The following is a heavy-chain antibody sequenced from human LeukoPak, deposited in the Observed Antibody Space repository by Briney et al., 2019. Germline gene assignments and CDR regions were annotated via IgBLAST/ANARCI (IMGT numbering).Heavy chain of an antibody. J-gene: IGHJ3*02. V-gene: IGHV1-2*02. CDR1: GYTFTGYY. CDR3: ARVRGECSSTSCYLTDDAFDI. CDR2: INPNSGGT. Sequence: ASVKVSCKASGYTFTGYYMHWVRQAPGQGLEWMGWINPNSGGTNYAQKFQGRVTMTRDTSISTAYMELSRLRSDDTAVHYCARVRGECSSTSCYLTDDAFDIWGQGTMVTVSS. D-gene: IGHD2-2*01.